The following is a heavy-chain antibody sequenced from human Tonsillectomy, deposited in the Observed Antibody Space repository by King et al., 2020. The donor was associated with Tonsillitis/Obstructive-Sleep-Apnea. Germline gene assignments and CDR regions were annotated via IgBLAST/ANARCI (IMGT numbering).Heavy chain of an antibody. CDR1: GFTFSGYA. V-gene: IGHV3-30*01. D-gene: IGHD3-10*01. J-gene: IGHJ4*02. CDR2: ISDDGGNK. CDR3: ARTMVQGVMILPDF. Sequence: HVQLVESGGGVVQPGRSLRLSCAASGFTFSGYAMHWVRQAPAKGLEWVAVISDDGGNKFYADSVKGRFTISRDTFKNTLYLQMNSLRAEDTALYYCARTMVQGVMILPDFWGQGTLVTVSS.